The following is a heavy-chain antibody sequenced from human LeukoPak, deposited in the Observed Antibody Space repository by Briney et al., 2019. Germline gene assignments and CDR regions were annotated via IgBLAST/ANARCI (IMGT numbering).Heavy chain of an antibody. CDR3: ARDFGPIAGDGYYFDY. CDR1: GFTFSSYG. Sequence: GGSLRLSCAASGFTFSSYGMHWVRQAPGKGLEWVAFIRYDGSNKYYADSVKGRFTISRDNAKNSLYLQMNSLRAEDTAVYYCARDFGPIAGDGYYFDYWGQGTLVTVSS. V-gene: IGHV3-30*02. D-gene: IGHD3-16*01. J-gene: IGHJ4*02. CDR2: IRYDGSNK.